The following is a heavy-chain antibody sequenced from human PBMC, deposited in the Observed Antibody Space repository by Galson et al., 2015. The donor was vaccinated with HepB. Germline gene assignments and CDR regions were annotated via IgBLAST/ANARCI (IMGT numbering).Heavy chain of an antibody. D-gene: IGHD4-11*01. CDR3: ARYYGNYRAFDY. CDR1: GSTFSSHG. CDR2: IWFDGSKS. V-gene: IGHV3-33*01. J-gene: IGHJ4*02. Sequence: SLRLSCAASGSTFSSHGMHWVRQAPGKGLEWVALIWFDGSKSYYADSVKGRFTISRYNSKNTLYLQMNSLRAEDTAVYYCARYYGNYRAFDYWGQGTLVTVSS.